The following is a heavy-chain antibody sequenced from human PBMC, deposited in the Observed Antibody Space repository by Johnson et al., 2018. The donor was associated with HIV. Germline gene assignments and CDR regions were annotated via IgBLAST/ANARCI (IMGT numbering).Heavy chain of an antibody. CDR3: AKNREYTSGFDAFDI. CDR2: IHYDGSDK. CDR1: GFTFSSYA. D-gene: IGHD5-18*01. Sequence: QVQLVESGGGVVQPGRSLRLSCAASGFTFSSYAMHWVRQAPGKGLEWVTFIHYDGSDKYYADSVKDRFTISRDNSKNTLYRQMNSLRTEDTAVYYCAKNREYTSGFDAFDIWGRGTMITVSS. V-gene: IGHV3-30*02. J-gene: IGHJ3*02.